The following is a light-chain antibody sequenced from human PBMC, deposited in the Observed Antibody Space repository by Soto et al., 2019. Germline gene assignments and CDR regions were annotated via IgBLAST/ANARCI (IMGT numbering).Light chain of an antibody. J-gene: IGKJ5*01. Sequence: DIHMTQSPSSTSPSVGHILTVSCXXSQSILTWLAWYQQKPGKAPKLLIYDASNLQSGVPSRFSGSVSGTEFTLTISSLQPDDFATYYCQQYKSYSPITFGQGTRLEIK. V-gene: IGKV1-5*01. CDR1: QSILTW. CDR2: DAS. CDR3: QQYKSYSPIT.